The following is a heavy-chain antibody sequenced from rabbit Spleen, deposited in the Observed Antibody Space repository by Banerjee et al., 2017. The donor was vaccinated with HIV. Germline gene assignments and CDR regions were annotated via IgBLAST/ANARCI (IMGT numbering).Heavy chain of an antibody. CDR3: ARDVGTSFSTYGMDL. CDR2: IEGGGKT. D-gene: IGHD8-1*01. V-gene: IGHV1S17*01. Sequence: QEQVKESGGRLVTPGGSLTLTCTVSGFSLSNYQIIWVRQAPGKGLESIGHIEGGGKTYYASWAKGRFTISKTSTTVTLQMTRLTAADTATYFCARDVGTSFSTYGMDLWGPGTLVTVS. CDR1: GFSLSNYQ. J-gene: IGHJ6*01.